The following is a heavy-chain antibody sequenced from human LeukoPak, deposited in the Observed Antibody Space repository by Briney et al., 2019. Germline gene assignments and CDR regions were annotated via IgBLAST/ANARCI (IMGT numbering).Heavy chain of an antibody. CDR3: AKDGVVASDAFDI. J-gene: IGHJ3*02. CDR1: GFTFSSYA. V-gene: IGHV3-23*01. D-gene: IGHD3-22*01. CDR2: ISGSGGST. Sequence: GGSPRLSCAASGFTFSSYAMSWVRQAPGKGLEWVSAISGSGGSTYYADSVKGRFTISRDSSKNTLYLQMNSLRAEDTAVYYCAKDGVVASDAFDIWGQGTMVTVSS.